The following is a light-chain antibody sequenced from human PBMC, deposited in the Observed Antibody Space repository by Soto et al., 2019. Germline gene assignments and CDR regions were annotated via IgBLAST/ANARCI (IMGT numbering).Light chain of an antibody. V-gene: IGLV1-44*01. J-gene: IGLJ1*01. CDR1: ISNIGSNT. Sequence: QSVLTQPPSASGTPGQRVTSSCYGSISNIGSNTVNWYQQLPGTAPKRGIYSNNQRPSGVPDRFSGSKSGTSASLAISGLQSGDEADYYCPAWDYSLNGPGFGTWTKGTVL. CDR2: SNN. CDR3: PAWDYSLNGPG.